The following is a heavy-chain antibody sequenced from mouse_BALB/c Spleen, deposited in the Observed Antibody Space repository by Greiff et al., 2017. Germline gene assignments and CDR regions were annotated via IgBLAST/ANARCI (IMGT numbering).Heavy chain of an antibody. D-gene: IGHD2-1*01. V-gene: IGHV2-6-7*01. CDR1: GFSLTGYG. CDR3: ARERGNYEWYFDV. Sequence: VQLQESGPGLVAPSQSLSITCTVSGFSLTGYGVNWVRQPPGKGLEWLGMIWGDGSTDYNSALKSRLSISKDNSKSQVFLKMNSLQTDDTARYYCARERGNYEWYFDVWGAGTTVTVSS. CDR2: IWGDGST. J-gene: IGHJ1*01.